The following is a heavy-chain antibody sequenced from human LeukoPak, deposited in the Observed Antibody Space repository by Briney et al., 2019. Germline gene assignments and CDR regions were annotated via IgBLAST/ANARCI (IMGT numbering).Heavy chain of an antibody. Sequence: GGSLRLSCAASGFTFSSHAMSWVRQAPGMGLEWVSAISGSGGSTYYADSVKGRFTISRDNSKNTLYLQMNSLRAEDTAVYYCAKAPYYYGSGSYYNDYWGQGTLVTVSS. J-gene: IGHJ4*02. CDR2: ISGSGGST. D-gene: IGHD3-10*01. CDR1: GFTFSSHA. V-gene: IGHV3-23*01. CDR3: AKAPYYYGSGSYYNDY.